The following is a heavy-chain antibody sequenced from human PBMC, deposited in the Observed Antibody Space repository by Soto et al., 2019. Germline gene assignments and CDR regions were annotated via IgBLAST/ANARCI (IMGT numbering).Heavy chain of an antibody. CDR1: GFTVSSNY. V-gene: IGHV3-66*01. CDR3: ARNGDSSDYRGWFDP. CDR2: IYSGGTT. D-gene: IGHD3-22*01. Sequence: EVPLVESGGGLVQPGGSLRLPCAASGFTVSSNYMSWVRQAPGKGLEWVSVIYSGGTTYYADSVKGRFTIPRDNAKNTLYLQMNSLRAEDTAVYYCARNGDSSDYRGWFDPWGQGTLVTVSS. J-gene: IGHJ5*02.